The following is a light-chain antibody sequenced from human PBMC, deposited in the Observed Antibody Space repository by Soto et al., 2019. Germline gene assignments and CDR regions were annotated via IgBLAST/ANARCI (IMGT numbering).Light chain of an antibody. CDR3: MQGTNWPRT. CDR2: KVS. J-gene: IGKJ1*01. Sequence: DVVMTQSPLSLPVTLGQPASISCRASQSLVHSDGNTYLNWFQQRPGQSPRRLLYKVSNRDSGVPARFSGSRSGSDFTLQISRVEAEDVGVYYCMQGTNWPRTFGQGTQVEI. CDR1: QSLVHSDGNTY. V-gene: IGKV2-30*02.